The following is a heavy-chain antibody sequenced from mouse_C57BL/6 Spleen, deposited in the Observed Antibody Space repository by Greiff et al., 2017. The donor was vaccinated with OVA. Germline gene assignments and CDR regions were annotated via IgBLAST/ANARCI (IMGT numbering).Heavy chain of an antibody. J-gene: IGHJ2*01. V-gene: IGHV1-52*01. D-gene: IGHD1-1*01. CDR2: IDPSDSET. CDR3: AIYRDYENYFDY. CDR1: GYTFTSYW. Sequence: QVQLQQPGAELVRPGSSVKLSCKASGYTFTSYWLHWVKQRPIQGLEWIGNIDPSDSETHYNQKFKDKATLTVDKSSSSAYMQRSSLTSEYSAVYSCAIYRDYENYFDYWGQGTTLTVSS.